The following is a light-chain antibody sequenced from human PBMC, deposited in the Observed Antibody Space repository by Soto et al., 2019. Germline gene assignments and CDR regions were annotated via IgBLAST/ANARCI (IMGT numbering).Light chain of an antibody. J-gene: IGKJ5*01. V-gene: IGKV1-39*01. Sequence: DIQMTQPPSSLSASVGDRVTITRRASQSIGKHLNWYQQKPGKAPKFLIYAASNLQSGVPSRFSGSGSGTDFTLTVNSLQPEDFATYYCQQGYTSAITFGQGTRLEI. CDR3: QQGYTSAIT. CDR2: AAS. CDR1: QSIGKH.